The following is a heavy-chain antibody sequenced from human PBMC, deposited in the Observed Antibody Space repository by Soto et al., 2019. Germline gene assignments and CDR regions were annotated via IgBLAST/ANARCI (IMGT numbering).Heavy chain of an antibody. V-gene: IGHV5-10-1*01. CDR2: IDPTDSFT. CDR1: GYKFTTFW. Sequence: GESLKISCKASGYKFTTFWLNWVRQTPGKGLEWLGRIDPTDSFTNYSPPFEGHVTISVDRSISTAYLQWNSLQASGTAIYYCARPASGGSRDAFGVWGQGTTVTVSS. CDR3: ARPASGGSRDAFGV. D-gene: IGHD2-15*01. J-gene: IGHJ3*01.